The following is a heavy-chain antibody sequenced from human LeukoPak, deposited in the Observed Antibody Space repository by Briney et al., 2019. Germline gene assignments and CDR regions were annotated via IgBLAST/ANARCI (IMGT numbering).Heavy chain of an antibody. J-gene: IGHJ4*02. Sequence: GGSLRLSCADSGFTFSSYWISWVRQAPGKGLEWVANINQDGSEKYYVDSVRGRFSISRDNAKNSLYLQMNSLRAEDTAVYYCAISSPVATVGYWGQGTLVTVSS. D-gene: IGHD4-23*01. V-gene: IGHV3-7*01. CDR1: GFTFSSYW. CDR2: INQDGSEK. CDR3: AISSPVATVGY.